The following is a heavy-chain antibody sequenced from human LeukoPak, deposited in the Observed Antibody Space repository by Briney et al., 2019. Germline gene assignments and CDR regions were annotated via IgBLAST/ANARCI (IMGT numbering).Heavy chain of an antibody. CDR3: AKGAYTTLFDP. J-gene: IGHJ5*02. CDR2: IWANGGDT. D-gene: IGHD2-21*01. V-gene: IGHV3-23*01. CDR1: GLTFREYS. Sequence: PVGSLRLSCAASGLTFREYSMSWVRQAPGKGLEWVSNIWANGGDTYYTDSVKGRFTISRDNSKNTLYLEMNSLRAEDTAVYYCAKGAYTTLFDPWGQGTLVTVSS.